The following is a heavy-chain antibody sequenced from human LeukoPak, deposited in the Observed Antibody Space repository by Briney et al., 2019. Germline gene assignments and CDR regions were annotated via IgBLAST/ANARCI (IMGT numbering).Heavy chain of an antibody. V-gene: IGHV3-21*01. D-gene: IGHD3-22*01. CDR1: GFTFSSYS. CDR3: ARDSPSYYYDSSDAFDI. J-gene: IGHJ3*02. Sequence: GSLRLSCAASGFTFSSYSMNWVRQAPGKGLEWVSSISSSSSYIYYADSVKGRFTISRDSAKNSLYLQMNSLRAEDTAVYYCARDSPSYYYDSSDAFDIWGQGTMVTVSS. CDR2: ISSSSSYI.